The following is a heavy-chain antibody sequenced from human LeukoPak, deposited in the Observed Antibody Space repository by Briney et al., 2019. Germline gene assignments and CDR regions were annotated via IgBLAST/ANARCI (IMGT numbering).Heavy chain of an antibody. Sequence: PSETLSLTCTVSGGSIIGYYWTWIRQPPGKGLEWIGYIYTSGSTNYNPSLKSRVTISVDTSKNQFSLKLSSVTAADTAVYYCARGSGWYFYWGQGTLVTVSS. CDR1: GGSIIGYY. J-gene: IGHJ4*02. V-gene: IGHV4-4*09. D-gene: IGHD6-19*01. CDR3: ARGSGWYFY. CDR2: IYTSGST.